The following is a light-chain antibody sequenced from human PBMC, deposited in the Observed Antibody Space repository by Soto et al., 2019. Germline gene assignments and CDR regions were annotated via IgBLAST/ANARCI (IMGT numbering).Light chain of an antibody. J-gene: IGKJ4*01. CDR3: QQYASSPALT. V-gene: IGKV3-20*01. CDR2: DAS. CDR1: QSVSSNY. Sequence: DIVLTQAPGTLSLSPGERATLSCRASQSVSSNYLAWYQHRPGQAPRLLIYDASSRATGIPDRFSGSGSGTDVSLTIIRLEPEDVAVYYCQQYASSPALTFGGGTKVDIK.